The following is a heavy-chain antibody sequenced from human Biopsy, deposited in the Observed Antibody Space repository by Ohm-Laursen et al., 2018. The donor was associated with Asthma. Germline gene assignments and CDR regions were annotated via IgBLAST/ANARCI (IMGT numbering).Heavy chain of an antibody. D-gene: IGHD3-3*01. CDR3: ARRITIFGVVQKDHGMDA. CDR1: GGSMTPTSHY. Sequence: SDTLSLTCTVSGGSMTPTSHYWDWIRQAPGKGRGWIGIISYGGKTPYNPSLKNRVPISRATSKNRFSLRLPPVTAADTAVYFCARRITIFGVVQKDHGMDAWGQGTTVIVSS. V-gene: IGHV4-39*01. J-gene: IGHJ6*02. CDR2: ISYGGKT.